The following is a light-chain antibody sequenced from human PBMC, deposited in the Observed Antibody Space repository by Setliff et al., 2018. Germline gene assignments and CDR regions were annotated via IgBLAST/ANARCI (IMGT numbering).Light chain of an antibody. CDR3: SSYAGSSTLDV. CDR2: DVS. Sequence: QSALAQPASVSGSPGQSITISCTGTSSDVGGYDYVSWYQQRPDKAPKLMIFDVSNRPSGVSNRFSGSKSGNTASLTISGLQAEDEADYYCSSYAGSSTLDVFGTGTKVTVL. J-gene: IGLJ1*01. CDR1: SSDVGGYDY. V-gene: IGLV2-14*03.